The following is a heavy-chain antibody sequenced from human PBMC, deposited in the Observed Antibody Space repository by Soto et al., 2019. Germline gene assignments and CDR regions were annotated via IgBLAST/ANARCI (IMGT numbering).Heavy chain of an antibody. Sequence: SQTLSLTCVISGDSVSGNSAAWNWIRQSPSRGLEWLGRTYYRSRWYNDYAVSVKSRITVTPDTSKNQFSLHLNSVTPEDTAVYYCASEFPYYVSCDSYLDYWGQGALVTVSS. J-gene: IGHJ4*02. D-gene: IGHD3-16*01. CDR1: GDSVSGNSAA. CDR2: TYYRSRWYN. CDR3: ASEFPYYVSCDSYLDY. V-gene: IGHV6-1*01.